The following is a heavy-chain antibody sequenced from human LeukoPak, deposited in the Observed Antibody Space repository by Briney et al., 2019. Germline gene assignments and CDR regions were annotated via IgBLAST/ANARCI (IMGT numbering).Heavy chain of an antibody. CDR1: GDSVSSNSAA. Sequence: SQTLSLTCAISGDSVSSNSAAWNWLRQSPSRGLEWLGRTYYRSKWYNDYAVSVKSRITINPDTSKNQYSLQLNSVTPEDTAVYYCARDVDFWSGYSYYFDYWGQGTLVTVSS. CDR3: ARDVDFWSGYSYYFDY. V-gene: IGHV6-1*01. CDR2: TYYRSKWYN. J-gene: IGHJ4*02. D-gene: IGHD3-3*01.